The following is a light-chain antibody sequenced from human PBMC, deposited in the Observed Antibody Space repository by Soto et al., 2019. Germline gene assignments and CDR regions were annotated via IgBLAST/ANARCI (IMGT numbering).Light chain of an antibody. CDR2: AAS. CDR1: ENIRNY. J-gene: IGKJ1*01. CDR3: QQSYNSPPT. Sequence: DIQMTQSPSSLSASVGDRDTITCRASENIRNYLNWYLHKPGKAPKLLIYAASTLQSGVPSRFSGSGSATHFTLTINNLQPEDCATYFCQQSYNSPPTFGQGTKVEI. V-gene: IGKV1-39*01.